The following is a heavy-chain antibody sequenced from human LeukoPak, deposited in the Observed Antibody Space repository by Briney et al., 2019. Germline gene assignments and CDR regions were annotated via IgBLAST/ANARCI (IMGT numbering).Heavy chain of an antibody. CDR1: GFTFSNHA. J-gene: IGHJ4*02. Sequence: GGSLKLSCATSGFTFSNHAMHWVRQATGKGLEWVSAIGTAGDTFYPGSVKGRFTISRENAKNSLSLQMNSLRAEDTAVYYCVRQQTPHGNFDYWGQGTLVTVSS. CDR2: IGTAGDT. D-gene: IGHD1-26*01. V-gene: IGHV3-13*01. CDR3: VRQQTPHGNFDY.